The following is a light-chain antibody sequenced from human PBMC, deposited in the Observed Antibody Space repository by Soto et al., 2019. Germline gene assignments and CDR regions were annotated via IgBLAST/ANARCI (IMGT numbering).Light chain of an antibody. CDR2: AAS. CDR3: HQYNNWPWT. CDR1: QRVSNH. Sequence: QSPVTLSVSPGDTTTLSCRASQRVSNHFAWYQQKPGQAPRLLIYAASTRAAGVPVRFSGSGSETEFTLTIRSLQSEDFALYYCHQYNNWPWTFGQGTKVDIK. J-gene: IGKJ1*01. V-gene: IGKV3-15*01.